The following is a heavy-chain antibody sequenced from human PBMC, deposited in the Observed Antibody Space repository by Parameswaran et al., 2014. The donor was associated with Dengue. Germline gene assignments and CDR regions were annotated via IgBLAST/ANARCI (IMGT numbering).Heavy chain of an antibody. Sequence: VRQAPGKGLEWIGSIYYSGSTYYNPSLKSRVTISVDTSKNQFSLKLSSVTAADTAVYYCARRRKSSSWYKTHWYFDLWGRGTLVTVSS. V-gene: IGHV4-39*01. CDR2: IYYSGST. J-gene: IGHJ2*01. D-gene: IGHD6-13*01. CDR3: ARRRKSSSWYKTHWYFDL.